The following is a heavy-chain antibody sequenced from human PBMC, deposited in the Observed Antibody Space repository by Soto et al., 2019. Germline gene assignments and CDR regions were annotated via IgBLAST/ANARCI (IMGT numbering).Heavy chain of an antibody. CDR2: ISYDGSNK. V-gene: IGHV3-30*18. Sequence: GVSLRLSCAASGFTFSSYGMHWVRQAPGKGLEWVAVISYDGSNKYYADSVKGRFTISRDNSKNTLYLQMNSLRAEDTAVYYCAKDPVGLELRYYFDYWGQGTLVTVSS. CDR3: AKDPVGLELRYYFDY. CDR1: GFTFSSYG. J-gene: IGHJ4*02. D-gene: IGHD1-7*01.